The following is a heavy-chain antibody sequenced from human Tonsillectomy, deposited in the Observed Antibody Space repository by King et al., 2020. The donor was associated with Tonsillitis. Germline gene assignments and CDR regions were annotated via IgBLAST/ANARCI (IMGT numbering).Heavy chain of an antibody. Sequence: VQLVESGGGLVQPGGSLRLSCAASGFTFSSHSMNWVRQAPGKGLEWVSYISSSSSTIYYADSVKGRFTISRDNAKNSLYLQMNSLRDEDTAVYYCARDPRYCSGGSCYPNWFDPWGQGTLVTVSS. CDR1: GFTFSSHS. CDR3: ARDPRYCSGGSCYPNWFDP. J-gene: IGHJ5*02. D-gene: IGHD2-15*01. CDR2: ISSSSSTI. V-gene: IGHV3-48*02.